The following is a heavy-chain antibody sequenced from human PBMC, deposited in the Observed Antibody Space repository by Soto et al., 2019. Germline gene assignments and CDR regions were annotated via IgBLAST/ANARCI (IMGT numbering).Heavy chain of an antibody. CDR2: ISPYSGYT. V-gene: IGHV1-18*01. Sequence: AALLKGSWKGFGYGFREYGINWGLQAPGQGLEWVGWISPYSGYTHSAQKFHGRLTLTTDTAASTAYMELRILRSADTALYYCAREPSVLIIAAQPSRFDFLVQGSLVIV. CDR3: AREPSVLIIAAQPSRFDF. D-gene: IGHD2-8*01. J-gene: IGHJ4*02. CDR1: GYGFREYG.